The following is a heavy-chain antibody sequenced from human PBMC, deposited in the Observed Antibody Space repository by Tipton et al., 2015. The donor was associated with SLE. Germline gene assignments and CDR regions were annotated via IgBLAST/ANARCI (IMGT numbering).Heavy chain of an antibody. CDR3: ARESTEYFDL. CDR1: GGSISSGSYY. Sequence: TLSLTCTVSGGSISSGSYYWNWIRQPPGKGLEWIGYIYYSASTNYNPSLKSRVTISVDTSKNQFSLKLSSVTAADTAVYYCARESTEYFDLWGRGTLVTVSS. CDR2: IYYSAST. J-gene: IGHJ2*01. D-gene: IGHD1-1*01. V-gene: IGHV4-61*01.